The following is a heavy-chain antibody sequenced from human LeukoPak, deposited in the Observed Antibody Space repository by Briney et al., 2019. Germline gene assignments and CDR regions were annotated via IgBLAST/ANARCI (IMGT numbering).Heavy chain of an antibody. CDR2: INHSGST. D-gene: IGHD5-24*01. CDR3: ARHRAEMATITDDAFDI. V-gene: IGHV4-34*01. Sequence: SSETLSLTCAVYGGSFSGYYWSWIRQPPGKGLEWIGEINHSGSTNYNPSLKSRVTISVDTSKNQLSLRLSSVTAADTAVFYCARHRAEMATITDDAFDIWGQGTMVTVSS. CDR1: GGSFSGYY. J-gene: IGHJ3*02.